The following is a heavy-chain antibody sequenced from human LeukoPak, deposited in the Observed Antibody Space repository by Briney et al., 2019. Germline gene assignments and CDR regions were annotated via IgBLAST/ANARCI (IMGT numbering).Heavy chain of an antibody. J-gene: IGHJ4*02. CDR1: GGSISYYY. CDR3: ARGGRAAPFDY. D-gene: IGHD1-1*01. V-gene: IGHV4-59*01. Sequence: SETLSLTCTVSGGSISYYYWSWLRQPPGKGLEWIGYIFYSGSTNYNPSLKSRVTISVDTSKNQFSLKLSSVTAADTAVYYCARGGRAAPFDYWGQGTLVTVSS. CDR2: IFYSGST.